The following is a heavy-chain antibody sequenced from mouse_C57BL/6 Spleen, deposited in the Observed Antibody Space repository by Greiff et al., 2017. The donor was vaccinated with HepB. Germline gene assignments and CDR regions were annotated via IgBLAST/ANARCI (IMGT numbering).Heavy chain of an antibody. V-gene: IGHV1-52*01. CDR3: ARSLYYDYDFHWYFDV. CDR2: IDPSDSET. J-gene: IGHJ1*03. Sequence: VQLQQPGAELVRPGSSVKLSCKASGYTFTSYWMHWVKQRPIQGLEWIGNIDPSDSETHYNQKFKDKATLTVDKSSSTAYMQLSSLTSEDSAVYYCARSLYYDYDFHWYFDVWGTGTTVTVSS. D-gene: IGHD2-4*01. CDR1: GYTFTSYW.